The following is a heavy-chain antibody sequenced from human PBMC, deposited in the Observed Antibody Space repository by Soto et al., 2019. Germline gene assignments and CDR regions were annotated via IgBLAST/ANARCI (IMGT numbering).Heavy chain of an antibody. CDR1: GFTFSSNG. D-gene: IGHD3-22*01. Sequence: QVQLVESGGGVVQPGRSLRLTCAASGFTFSSNGMHWVRQAPGKGLEWVALIAYDGSKTYYGDSVRGRFTISRDNSENTLFRQRNSLRAEDTAVYYCARWVGGSMFDNSGKYDSWGQGTVVTVSS. CDR2: IAYDGSKT. V-gene: IGHV3-30*03. J-gene: IGHJ5*01. CDR3: ARWVGGSMFDNSGKYDS.